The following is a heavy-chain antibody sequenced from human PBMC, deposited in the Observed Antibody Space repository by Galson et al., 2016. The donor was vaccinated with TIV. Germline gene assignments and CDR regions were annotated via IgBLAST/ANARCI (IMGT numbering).Heavy chain of an antibody. D-gene: IGHD2-15*01. CDR1: GYTFNNYD. V-gene: IGHV1-8*01. CDR2: MNPNSGNA. J-gene: IGHJ4*02. Sequence: SVKVSCKASGYTFNNYDISWVRQATGQGLEWMGWMNPNSGNAGYAQKFQGRVTMTSNTSVNTAYMEVRSLRCEDTAVYSCARARRGDCSGGSCLPGYWGQGTLVTVS. CDR3: ARARRGDCSGGSCLPGY.